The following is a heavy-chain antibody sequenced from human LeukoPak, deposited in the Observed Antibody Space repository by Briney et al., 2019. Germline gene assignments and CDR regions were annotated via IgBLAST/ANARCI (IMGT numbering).Heavy chain of an antibody. D-gene: IGHD6-6*01. J-gene: IGHJ5*02. CDR2: IYYSGST. CDR3: ARALSIAARPGWFDP. Sequence: SQTLSLTRTVSGGSISSHYWSWIRQPPGEGQEWIGYIYYSGSTNYNPSLKSRVTISVDTSKNQFSLKLSSVTAADTAVYYCARALSIAARPGWFDPWGQGTLVTVSS. V-gene: IGHV4-59*11. CDR1: GGSISSHY.